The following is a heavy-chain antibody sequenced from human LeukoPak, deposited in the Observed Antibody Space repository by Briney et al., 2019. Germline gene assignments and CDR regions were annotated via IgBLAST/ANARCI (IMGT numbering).Heavy chain of an antibody. CDR1: GYTFTSYD. D-gene: IGHD2-15*01. CDR3: ARVLRYCSGGNCYSGGLGYMDV. CDR2: MNPNSGNT. V-gene: IGHV1-8*01. J-gene: IGHJ6*03. Sequence: ASVKVSCKASGYTFTSYDINWVRQATGQGLEWMGWMNPNSGNTGYAQKFQGRVTMTRNASISTAYMELSSLRSEDTAVYYCARVLRYCSGGNCYSGGLGYMDVWGKGTTVTISS.